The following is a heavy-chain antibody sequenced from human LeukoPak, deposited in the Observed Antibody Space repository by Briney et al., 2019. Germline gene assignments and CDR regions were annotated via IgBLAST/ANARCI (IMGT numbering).Heavy chain of an antibody. D-gene: IGHD1-26*01. CDR1: GFTFSSYA. CDR3: ASGVVGALPSLAFDI. V-gene: IGHV3-23*01. CDR2: ISGGGGST. Sequence: PGGSLRLSCAASGFTFSSYAMSWVRQAPGKGLEWVSGISGGGGSTKYADSVKGRFTISRDNSKNTLYLQMNSLRAEDTAVYYCASGVVGALPSLAFDIWGQGTMVTVSS. J-gene: IGHJ3*02.